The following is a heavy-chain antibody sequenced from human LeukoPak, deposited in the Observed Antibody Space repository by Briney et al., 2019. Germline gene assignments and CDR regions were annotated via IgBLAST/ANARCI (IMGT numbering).Heavy chain of an antibody. CDR1: GSSISSGDHY. Sequence: PSETLSLTCTVSGSSISSGDHYWGWIRQHPGKGLEWIGYIYYSGSTHYNPSLKGRVTISVDTSKNHFSLKLRSVTAADTAVYYCAREVIVEVVTARVFDPWGQGTLVTVSS. J-gene: IGHJ5*02. V-gene: IGHV4-31*03. CDR3: AREVIVEVVTARVFDP. CDR2: IYYSGST. D-gene: IGHD2-21*02.